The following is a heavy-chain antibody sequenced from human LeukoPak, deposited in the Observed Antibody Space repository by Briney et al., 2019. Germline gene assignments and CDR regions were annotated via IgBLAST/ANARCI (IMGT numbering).Heavy chain of an antibody. D-gene: IGHD5-18*01. Sequence: PGGPLRPPCAASGFPFDSYALSWVRQAPGKGLECPSAISGSGGTIYYADSVKGRFTISRDNSKSTLYLQMNSLRAEDTAVYYCAKAAVDTTYFEYWGQGTLVTVSS. CDR2: ISGSGGTI. J-gene: IGHJ4*02. CDR1: GFPFDSYA. CDR3: AKAAVDTTYFEY. V-gene: IGHV3-23*01.